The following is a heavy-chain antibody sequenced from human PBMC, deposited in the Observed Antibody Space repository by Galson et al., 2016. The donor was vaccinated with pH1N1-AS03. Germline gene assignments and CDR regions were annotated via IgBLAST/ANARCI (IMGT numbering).Heavy chain of an antibody. D-gene: IGHD2-2*01. J-gene: IGHJ4*02. CDR2: IGSNDDST. Sequence: LRLSCAASGFTLSSYAMTWVRQAPGKGLEWVSVIGSNDDSTYYADSVKGRFTISRDNSKNTLYLQMNSLRAEDTAVYYCAKRLGGSRWYYFDYWGQGTLVTVSS. CDR3: AKRLGGSRWYYFDY. CDR1: GFTLSSYA. V-gene: IGHV3-23*01.